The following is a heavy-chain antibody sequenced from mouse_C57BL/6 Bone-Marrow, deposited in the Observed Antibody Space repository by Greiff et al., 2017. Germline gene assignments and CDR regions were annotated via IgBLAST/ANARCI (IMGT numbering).Heavy chain of an antibody. V-gene: IGHV14-4*01. J-gene: IGHJ2*01. CDR2: IDPENGDT. CDR1: GFNIKDDY. CDR3: TLTGTDY. D-gene: IGHD4-1*01. Sequence: VQLKESGAELVRPGASVKLSCTASGFNIKDDYMHWVKQRPEQGLEWIGWIDPENGDTEYASKFQGKATITADTSSNTAYLQLSSLTSEDTAVYYCTLTGTDYWGQGTTLTVSS.